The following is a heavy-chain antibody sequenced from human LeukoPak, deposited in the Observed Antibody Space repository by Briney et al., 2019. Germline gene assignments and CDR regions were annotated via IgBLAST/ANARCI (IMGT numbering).Heavy chain of an antibody. CDR2: ISASGVST. D-gene: IGHD4-11*01. Sequence: GGCLRLSCAASVFNSKDYDITGVRDAPGRGREWGASISASGVSTNYADSVRGRFTISKDNSNRVVYLRMNSLRTEDAAVYYCARSINYSNYLLDYWGQGTRVTVSS. J-gene: IGHJ4*02. V-gene: IGHV3-23*01. CDR1: VFNSKDYD. CDR3: ARSINYSNYLLDY.